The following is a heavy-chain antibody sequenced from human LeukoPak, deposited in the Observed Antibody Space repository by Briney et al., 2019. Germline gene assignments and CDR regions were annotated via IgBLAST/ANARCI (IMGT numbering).Heavy chain of an antibody. J-gene: IGHJ6*03. D-gene: IGHD2-8*02. Sequence: AGESLKISCKGSGYSFSNYWIGWVRQMPGKGLEWMGIIYPGDSDTRYSPSFQGQVTISADKSISTAYLQWSSLKASDTAMYYCARLLDYYMDVWGKGTTVTVSS. V-gene: IGHV5-51*01. CDR3: ARLLDYYMDV. CDR1: GYSFSNYW. CDR2: IYPGDSDT.